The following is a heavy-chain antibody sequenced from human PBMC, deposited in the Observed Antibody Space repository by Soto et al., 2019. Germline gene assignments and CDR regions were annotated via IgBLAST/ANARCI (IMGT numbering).Heavy chain of an antibody. CDR1: GFTFSSYA. CDR3: ARGGASRPDY. Sequence: GGSLRLSCAASGFTFSSYAMHWVRQAPGKGLEWVAVISYDGSNKYYADSVKGRFTISRDNAKNSLYLQMNSLRDEDTAVYYCARGGASRPDYWGQGTLVTFSS. V-gene: IGHV3-30-3*01. CDR2: ISYDGSNK. D-gene: IGHD6-6*01. J-gene: IGHJ4*02.